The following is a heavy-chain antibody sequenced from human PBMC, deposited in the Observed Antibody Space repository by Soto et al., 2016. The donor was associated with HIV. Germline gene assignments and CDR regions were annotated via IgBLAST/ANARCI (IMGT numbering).Heavy chain of an antibody. D-gene: IGHD6-13*01. CDR3: TRDFSNSWYEY. CDR2: INTDGSRT. Sequence: EVRLVESGGDLVQPGGSLRLSCAASGFPFSSYWMHWVRQAPGKGLVWVSCINTDGSRTEYADSVKGRFTISRDNAKNTVYLQMNSLRVEDTAVYYCTRDFSNSWYEYWGQGTLVTVSS. CDR1: GFPFSSYW. J-gene: IGHJ4*02. V-gene: IGHV3-74*03.